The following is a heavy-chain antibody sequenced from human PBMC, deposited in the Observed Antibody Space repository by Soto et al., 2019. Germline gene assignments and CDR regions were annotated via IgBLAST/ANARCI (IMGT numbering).Heavy chain of an antibody. CDR1: GYSISSGYY. Sequence: SETLSLTCAVSGYSISSGYYWGWIRQPPGKGLEWIGSIYHSGSTYYNPSLKSRVTISVDTSKNQFSLKLSSVTAADTAVYYCASGPLSMVRRVPCGMDFRGPGPTVTLSS. CDR3: ASGPLSMVRRVPCGMDF. J-gene: IGHJ6*02. CDR2: IYHSGST. D-gene: IGHD3-10*01. V-gene: IGHV4-38-2*01.